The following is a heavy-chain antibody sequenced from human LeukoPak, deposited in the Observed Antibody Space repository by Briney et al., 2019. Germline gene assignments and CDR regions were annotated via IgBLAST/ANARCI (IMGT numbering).Heavy chain of an antibody. J-gene: IGHJ4*02. D-gene: IGHD3-16*02. CDR3: AKDVRITFGGVIVQPFDY. CDR2: ISGSGGST. Sequence: PGGFLRLSCTASGFTFSNYAMTWVRQAPGKGLEWVSAISGSGGSTYYADSVKGRFTISRDNSKNTVLLQMNSLRAEDTAVYYCAKDVRITFGGVIVQPFDYWGQGTLVTVSS. CDR1: GFTFSNYA. V-gene: IGHV3-23*01.